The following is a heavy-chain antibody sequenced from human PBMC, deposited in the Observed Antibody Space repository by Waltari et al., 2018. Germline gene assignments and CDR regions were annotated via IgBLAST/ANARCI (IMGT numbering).Heavy chain of an antibody. CDR1: GFAFVFFA. J-gene: IGHJ4*02. Sequence: QVHRVESGGPVVQPGRSLSLPCSASGFAFVFFALPWVRQAQGKGLGWGAVLLYDGSDKCYADSVEGRFTISRDNSKNTMYLEMNNLKVEDTAVYFCARGSSPGNTELDYWGQGTLVTVSS. V-gene: IGHV3-30*17. CDR3: ARGSSPGNTELDY. D-gene: IGHD5-18*01. CDR2: LLYDGSDK.